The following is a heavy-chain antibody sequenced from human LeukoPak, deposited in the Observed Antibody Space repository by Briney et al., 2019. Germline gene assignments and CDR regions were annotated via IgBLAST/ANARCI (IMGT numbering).Heavy chain of an antibody. CDR3: ASQSGPYYYHSSGLFDY. V-gene: IGHV3-7*01. CDR2: IKQDGSEK. CDR1: GFTFSNYW. D-gene: IGHD3-22*01. Sequence: GGSLRLSCAASGFTFSNYWMSWVRQAPGKGLEWVANIKQDGSEKYYVDSVKGRFTISRDNAKNSLYLQMNSLRAEDTAVYYCASQSGPYYYHSSGLFDYWGQGTLVTVSS. J-gene: IGHJ4*02.